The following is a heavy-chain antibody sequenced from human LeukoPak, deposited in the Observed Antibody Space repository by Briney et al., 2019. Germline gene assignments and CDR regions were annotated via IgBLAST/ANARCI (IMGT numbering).Heavy chain of an antibody. CDR2: IYHSGST. D-gene: IGHD3-9*01. Sequence: SETLSLTCAVSGGSISSSNWWSWVRQPPGKGLEWIGEIYHSGSTNYNPSLKSRVTISVDKSKNQFSLKLSSVTAADTAVYYRVLRYFDWLFDYWGQGTLVTVSS. J-gene: IGHJ4*02. CDR3: VLRYFDWLFDY. CDR1: GGSISSSNW. V-gene: IGHV4-4*02.